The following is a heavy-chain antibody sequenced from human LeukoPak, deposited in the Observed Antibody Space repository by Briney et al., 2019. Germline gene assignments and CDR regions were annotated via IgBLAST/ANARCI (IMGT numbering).Heavy chain of an antibody. CDR3: AREGCSNPAIGVD. CDR2: IYHSGST. Sequence: KASETLSLTCTVSGGSMSTYAWSWIRQPPGKGLEYIGYIYHSGSTNYSPSLKSRVTISVDTSKNQFSLKLSSVTAADTAVYYCAREGCSNPAIGVDWGQGTLVTVSS. CDR1: GGSMSTYA. J-gene: IGHJ4*02. D-gene: IGHD6-19*01. V-gene: IGHV4-59*12.